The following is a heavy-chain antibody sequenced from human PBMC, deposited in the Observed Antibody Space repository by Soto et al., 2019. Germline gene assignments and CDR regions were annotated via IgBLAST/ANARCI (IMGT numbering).Heavy chain of an antibody. CDR3: AHAGDYDLLTFDH. Sequence: QITLKASGPTLVRPAQPRPLTCDFSGFSPSTYRMGVAWIRQPPGKAFEWLALISWDDDKRYSPSLKDRLAISKDTTSNQVVLTITNIDPGDSATYFCAHAGDYDLLTFDHWGPGTLVTVSS. J-gene: IGHJ4*02. CDR2: ISWDDDK. V-gene: IGHV2-5*02. D-gene: IGHD4-17*01. CDR1: GFSPSTYRMG.